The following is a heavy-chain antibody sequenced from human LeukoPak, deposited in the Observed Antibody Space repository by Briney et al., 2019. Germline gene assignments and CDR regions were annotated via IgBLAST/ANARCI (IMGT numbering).Heavy chain of an antibody. D-gene: IGHD3-10*01. J-gene: IGHJ4*02. CDR3: AKVQAPMVRGVIHQQNFDY. Sequence: GGSLRLSCAASGFTFNNYAMSWVRQAPGKGLEWVSAISGSGGNTYYADFVKGRFTISRDNSKNTLHLQINTLRAEDTAVYYCAKVQAPMVRGVIHQQNFDYWGQGTLVTVSS. CDR1: GFTFNNYA. V-gene: IGHV3-23*01. CDR2: ISGSGGNT.